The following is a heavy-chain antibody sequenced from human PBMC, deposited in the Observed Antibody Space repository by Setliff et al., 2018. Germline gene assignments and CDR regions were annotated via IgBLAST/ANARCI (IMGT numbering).Heavy chain of an antibody. D-gene: IGHD1-1*01. V-gene: IGHV3-7*01. CDR3: ARGPWKHSAYYYYYYMDV. Sequence: GGSLRLSCAASGFTFSSFDLSWVRQTPGKGLEWVANIKEDGSEKYYVDSVRGRFTISRDNAKNTLYLQMNSLRAEDTAVYYCARGPWKHSAYYYYYYMDVWGKGTTVTV. J-gene: IGHJ6*03. CDR2: IKEDGSEK. CDR1: GFTFSSFD.